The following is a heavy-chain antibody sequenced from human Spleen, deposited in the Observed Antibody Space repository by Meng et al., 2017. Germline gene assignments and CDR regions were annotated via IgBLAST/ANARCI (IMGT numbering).Heavy chain of an antibody. CDR3: ARGLRGLRFGELHYGY. Sequence: GQLVVIGAEVKKPGASVKVSCKPSGYNFPDYYIHWVRRAPGQGLEWMGRINPKSGDTHYAQKFQARVTMTGDTSISTAYMELSGLRSDDTAMYYCARGLRGLRFGELHYGYWGQGTLVTVSS. CDR1: GYNFPDYY. J-gene: IGHJ4*02. CDR2: INPKSGDT. D-gene: IGHD3-10*01. V-gene: IGHV1-2*06.